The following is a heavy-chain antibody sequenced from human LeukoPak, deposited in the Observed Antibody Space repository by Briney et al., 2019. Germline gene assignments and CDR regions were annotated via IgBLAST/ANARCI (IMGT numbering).Heavy chain of an antibody. V-gene: IGHV1-18*01. J-gene: IGHJ3*02. D-gene: IGHD2-2*01. CDR1: GYTFTSYG. Sequence: ASVKVSCKASGYTFTSYGISWVRQAPGQGLEWMGWISAYNGNTNYAQKLQGRVTMTTDTSTSTAYMELRSLRSDDTAVYYCARWGVVVPAEDAFDIWGQGTMVTVSS. CDR3: ARWGVVVPAEDAFDI. CDR2: ISAYNGNT.